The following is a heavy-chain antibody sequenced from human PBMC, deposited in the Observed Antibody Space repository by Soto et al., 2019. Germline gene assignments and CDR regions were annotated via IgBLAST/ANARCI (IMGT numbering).Heavy chain of an antibody. D-gene: IGHD4-4*01. V-gene: IGHV4-34*01. CDR3: ARATRIIFDY. Sequence: SETLSLTCAVYGGSFSGYYWSWIRQPPGKGLEWIGEINHSGSTNYNPSLKSRVTISVDTSKNQFSLKLSSVTAADTAVYYCARATRIIFDYWGQGTLVTVSS. CDR1: GGSFSGYY. CDR2: INHSGST. J-gene: IGHJ4*02.